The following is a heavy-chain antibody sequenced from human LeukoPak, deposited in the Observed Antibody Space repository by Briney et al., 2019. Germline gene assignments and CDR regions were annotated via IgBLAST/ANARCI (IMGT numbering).Heavy chain of an antibody. CDR3: ARGVTGGWYGDFQH. V-gene: IGHV4-59*01. CDR2: IYYSGST. CDR1: GGSINTYF. Sequence: PSETLSLTCTVSGGSINTYFWSWIRQPPGKELEWIGYIYYSGSTNYNPSLKSRVTISVDTSKNQFSLKLSSVTAADTAVYYCARGVTGGWYGDFQHWGQGTLVTVSS. D-gene: IGHD6-19*01. J-gene: IGHJ1*01.